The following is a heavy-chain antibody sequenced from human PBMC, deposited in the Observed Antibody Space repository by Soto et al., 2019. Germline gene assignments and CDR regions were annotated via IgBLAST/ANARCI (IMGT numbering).Heavy chain of an antibody. CDR2: IIPIFGTA. D-gene: IGHD6-6*01. Sequence: GDSVKVSCKASGGTFSSYSISWVRQAPGQGLEWMGGIIPIFGTANYAQKFQGRVTITADESTSTAYMELSSLRSEDTAVYYCARDSKEEYSSSSAGWYFDYWGQGTLVTVSS. J-gene: IGHJ4*02. CDR1: GGTFSSYS. CDR3: ARDSKEEYSSSSAGWYFDY. V-gene: IGHV1-69*13.